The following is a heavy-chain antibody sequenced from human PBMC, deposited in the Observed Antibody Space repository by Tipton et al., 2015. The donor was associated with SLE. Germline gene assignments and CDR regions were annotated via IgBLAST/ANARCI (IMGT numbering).Heavy chain of an antibody. Sequence: TLSLTCAVYGGSFSGYYWSWIRQPPGKGLEWIGEINHSGSTNYNPSLKSRVTISVDTSKNQFSLKLNSVTAADTAVYYCARDRDCSSTSCPLEYWGQGTLVTVSS. CDR1: GGSFSGYY. CDR2: INHSGST. CDR3: ARDRDCSSTSCPLEY. V-gene: IGHV4-34*01. D-gene: IGHD2-2*01. J-gene: IGHJ4*02.